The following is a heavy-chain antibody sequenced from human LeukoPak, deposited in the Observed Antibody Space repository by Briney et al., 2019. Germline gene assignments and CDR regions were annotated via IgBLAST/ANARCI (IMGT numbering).Heavy chain of an antibody. J-gene: IGHJ3*02. CDR3: ARDPSAFYI. CDR2: IKQDGSEK. CDR1: GFTFSDYW. V-gene: IGHV3-7*05. Sequence: GGSLRLSCAASGFTFSDYWMSWVRQAPGKGLEWVANIKQDGSEKYYVDSVKGRCTISRDNAKNSLHLQMNSLRAEDTAVYYCARDPSAFYIWGQGTMVTVSS.